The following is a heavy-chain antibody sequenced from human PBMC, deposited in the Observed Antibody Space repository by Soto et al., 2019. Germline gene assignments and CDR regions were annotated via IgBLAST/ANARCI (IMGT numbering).Heavy chain of an antibody. J-gene: IGHJ4*02. CDR3: ARDQREKWFGELDFDY. CDR1: GFTFSNSG. V-gene: IGHV3-33*01. D-gene: IGHD3-10*01. CDR2: IWHDGSHK. Sequence: QVQLVESGGGVVQPGRSLRLSCKASGFTFSNSGMHWVRQAPGNGLEWVAVIWHDGSHKYYADSVKGRFTISRDNSNNTVFLQMNTLRAEDTAVYYCARDQREKWFGELDFDYWGQGTLVTVSS.